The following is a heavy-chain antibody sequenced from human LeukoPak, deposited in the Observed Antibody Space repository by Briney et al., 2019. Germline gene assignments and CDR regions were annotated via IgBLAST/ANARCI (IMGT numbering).Heavy chain of an antibody. Sequence: ASVKVSCKASGYTFTSYGIIWVRQAPGQGLEWMGWISAYNGNTNYAQKLQGRVTMTTDTSTSTAYMELRSLRSDDTAVYYCARVQLPRYYFDYWGQGTLVTVSS. V-gene: IGHV1-18*01. J-gene: IGHJ4*02. CDR2: ISAYNGNT. CDR3: ARVQLPRYYFDY. D-gene: IGHD5-18*01. CDR1: GYTFTSYG.